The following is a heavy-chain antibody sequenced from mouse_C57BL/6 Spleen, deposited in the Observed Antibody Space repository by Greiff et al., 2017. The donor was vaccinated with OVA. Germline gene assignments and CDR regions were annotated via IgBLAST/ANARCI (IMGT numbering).Heavy chain of an antibody. CDR3: DRSPSSNYEDFDY. CDR2: IDPANGNT. CDR1: GFNIKNTY. D-gene: IGHD2-5*01. V-gene: IGHV14-3*01. J-gene: IGHJ2*01. Sequence: VQLQQSVAELVRPGASVKLSCTASGFNIKNTYMPWVKQRPEQGLEWIGRIDPANGNTKYAPTFQGKATITADTSSNTAYLQLSSLTSEDTAIYDCDRSPSSNYEDFDYWGQGTTLTVSS.